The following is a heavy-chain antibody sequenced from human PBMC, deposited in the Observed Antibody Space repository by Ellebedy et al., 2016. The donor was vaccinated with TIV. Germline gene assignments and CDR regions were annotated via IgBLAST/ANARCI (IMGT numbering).Heavy chain of an antibody. J-gene: IGHJ4*02. CDR1: GYTFTSYG. CDR3: ARDQGDDYVWGSYLDY. V-gene: IGHV1-18*01. CDR2: ISAYNGNT. Sequence: AASVKISCKASGYTFTSYGISWVRQSPGQGLEWMGWISAYNGNTNYAQKLQGRVTMTTDTSTSTAYMEQRSLRSDDTVVYYCARDQGDDYVWGSYLDYWGQGTLVTVSS. D-gene: IGHD3-16*02.